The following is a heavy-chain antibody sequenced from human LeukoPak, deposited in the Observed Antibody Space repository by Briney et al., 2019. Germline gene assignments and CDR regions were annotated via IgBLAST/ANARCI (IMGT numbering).Heavy chain of an antibody. CDR1: GFTFSSYA. J-gene: IGHJ4*02. Sequence: PGASLRLSCAASGFTFSSYAMSWVRQAPGKGLEWVSVFSGSGTRTYYADSAKGRFTISRDNSKNTLYLQMNSLRAEDTAVYYCAKGRRWELPLDYWGQGTLVTVSS. D-gene: IGHD2-15*01. CDR3: AKGRRWELPLDY. V-gene: IGHV3-23*01. CDR2: FSGSGTRT.